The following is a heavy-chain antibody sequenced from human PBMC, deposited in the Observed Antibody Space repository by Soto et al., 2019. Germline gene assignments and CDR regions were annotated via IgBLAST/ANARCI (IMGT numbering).Heavy chain of an antibody. V-gene: IGHV2-5*02. CDR1: GFSLSTSGVG. J-gene: IGHJ6*02. Sequence: QITLKESGPTLVKPIQTLTLTCTFSGFSLSTSGVGVGWIRQPPGKALEWLALIYWDDDKRYSPSLKSRLTIPKDTPKNQVVLTMTNMDPVDTATYYCAHRRRDGYNYYYYGMDVWGQGTTVTVSS. D-gene: IGHD5-12*01. CDR2: IYWDDDK. CDR3: AHRRRDGYNYYYYGMDV.